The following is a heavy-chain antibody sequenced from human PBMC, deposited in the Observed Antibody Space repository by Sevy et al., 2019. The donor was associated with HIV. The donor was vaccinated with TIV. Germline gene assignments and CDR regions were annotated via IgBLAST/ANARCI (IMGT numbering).Heavy chain of an antibody. CDR1: GGSIRSVNW. J-gene: IGHJ5*02. D-gene: IGHD3-16*01. CDR2: IYHSGSS. CDR3: ARGGETPRGFDP. Sequence: SETLSLTCTVSGGSIRSVNWWHWVRQPPGKGLEWIGEIYHSGSSNYNPSLNIRVTISVDNSKNQCSLKLSSVTAADTAVYYCARGGETPRGFDPWGQGTLVTVSS. V-gene: IGHV4-4*02.